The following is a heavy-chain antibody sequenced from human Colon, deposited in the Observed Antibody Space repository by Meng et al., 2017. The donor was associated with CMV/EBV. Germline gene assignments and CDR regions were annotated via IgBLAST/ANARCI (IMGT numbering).Heavy chain of an antibody. D-gene: IGHD3-3*01. CDR3: AKGSLEWLYYGMDV. CDR2: IYSGGTS. J-gene: IGHJ6*02. CDR1: GGSISTNTYY. Sequence: SETLSLTCTVSGGSISTNTYYWAWIRQSPGKGLEWIGTIYSGGTSSYNPSLKSRVTLSVDTSKNQFSLKMNSATAADTAVYYCAKGSLEWLYYGMDVWGQGTTVTVSS. V-gene: IGHV4-39*02.